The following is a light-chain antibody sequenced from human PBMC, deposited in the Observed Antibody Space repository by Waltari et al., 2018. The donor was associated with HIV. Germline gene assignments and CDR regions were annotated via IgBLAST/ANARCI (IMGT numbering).Light chain of an antibody. CDR1: SSNIGAGYD. Sequence: QSVLKQPPSVSGAPGQRVTISCTGSSSNIGAGYDVHWYQQLPGTAPKLVIYANDNRPSGVPDRFSGSKSGTSAPLAITGLQAEDDADYYCQSYDSALSGSVFGGGTKLTVL. V-gene: IGLV1-40*01. J-gene: IGLJ2*01. CDR2: AND. CDR3: QSYDSALSGSV.